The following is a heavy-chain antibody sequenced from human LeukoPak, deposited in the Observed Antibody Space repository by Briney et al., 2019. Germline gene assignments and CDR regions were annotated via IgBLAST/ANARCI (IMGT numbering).Heavy chain of an antibody. D-gene: IGHD3-22*01. Sequence: GGSVSLSCAASGFTFSSYSMNCVRHAPGKALEGVSSIGSSSSYIYYADSVKGRFTISRDNAKNSLYLQMNSLRAEDTAVYYCARPSYDSSGYSYYYYGMDVWGQGTTVTVSS. J-gene: IGHJ6*02. CDR3: ARPSYDSSGYSYYYYGMDV. CDR2: IGSSSSYI. V-gene: IGHV3-21*01. CDR1: GFTFSSYS.